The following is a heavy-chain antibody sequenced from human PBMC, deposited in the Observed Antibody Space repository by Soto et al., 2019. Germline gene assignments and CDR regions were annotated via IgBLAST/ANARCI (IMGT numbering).Heavy chain of an antibody. D-gene: IGHD3-10*01. J-gene: IGHJ4*02. CDR2: ISAYNGST. CDR1: GYTFTSYG. CDR3: ARLGRVRGVIINDY. Sequence: ASVKVSCKASGYTFTSYGISWVRQAPGQGLEWMGWISAYNGSTNYNPSLKSRVTISVDTSKNQFSLKLSSVTAADTAVYYCARLGRVRGVIINDYWGQGTLVTVSS. V-gene: IGHV1-18*01.